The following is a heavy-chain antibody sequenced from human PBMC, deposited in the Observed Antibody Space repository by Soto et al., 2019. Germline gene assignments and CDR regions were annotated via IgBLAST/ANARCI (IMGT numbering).Heavy chain of an antibody. CDR1: GFTFSSYA. D-gene: IGHD3-22*01. CDR2: ISYDGSNK. V-gene: IGHV3-30-3*01. CDR3: ARDMIVVVIAYYFDY. Sequence: QVQLVESGGGVVQPGRSLRLSCAASGFTFSSYAMHWVRQAPGKGLEWVAVISYDGSNKYYADSVKGRFTISRDNSKNTLYLQMNSLRAEDTAVYYCARDMIVVVIAYYFDYWGQGTLVTVSS. J-gene: IGHJ4*02.